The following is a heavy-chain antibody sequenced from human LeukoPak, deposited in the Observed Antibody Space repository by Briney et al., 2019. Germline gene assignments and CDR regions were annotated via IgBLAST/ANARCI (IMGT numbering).Heavy chain of an antibody. CDR3: AKALRYFGYYYYGMDV. J-gene: IGHJ6*02. V-gene: IGHV3-23*01. Sequence: KSGGSLRLSCAASGFTFSSYAMNWVRQAPGKGLEWVSAISGSGGSTYYADSVKGRFTISRDNSKNTLYLQMNSLRAEDTAVYYCAKALRYFGYYYYGMDVWGQGTTVTVSS. D-gene: IGHD3-9*01. CDR1: GFTFSSYA. CDR2: ISGSGGST.